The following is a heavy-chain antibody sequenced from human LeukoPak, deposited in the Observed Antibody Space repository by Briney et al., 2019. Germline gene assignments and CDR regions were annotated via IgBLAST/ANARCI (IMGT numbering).Heavy chain of an antibody. J-gene: IGHJ4*02. CDR3: ATGDGGYERFDY. Sequence: SVKVSCKASGGTFSSYAISWVRQAPGQGLEWMGRIIPIFGTANYAQKFQGRVTITTNESTSTAYMELSSLRSEDTAVYYCATGDGGYERFDYWGQGTLVTVSS. V-gene: IGHV1-69*05. D-gene: IGHD5-12*01. CDR1: GGTFSSYA. CDR2: IIPIFGTA.